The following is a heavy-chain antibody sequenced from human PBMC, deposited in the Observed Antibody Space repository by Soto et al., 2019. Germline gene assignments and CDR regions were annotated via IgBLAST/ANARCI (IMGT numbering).Heavy chain of an antibody. Sequence: ASVKVSCKSSGYPFTSYGISWVRQAPGQGLEWMGWISTYNGNTNYAQKLQGRVTMTTDTSTTTAYMELRSLRSDDTAVYYCARVTSGSFNFDYWGQGTLVTVSS. CDR3: ARVTSGSFNFDY. V-gene: IGHV1-18*01. D-gene: IGHD1-26*01. CDR2: ISTYNGNT. J-gene: IGHJ4*02. CDR1: GYPFTSYG.